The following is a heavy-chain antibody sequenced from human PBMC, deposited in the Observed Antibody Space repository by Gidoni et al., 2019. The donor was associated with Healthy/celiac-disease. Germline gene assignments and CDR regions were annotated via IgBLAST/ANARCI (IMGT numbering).Heavy chain of an antibody. Sequence: VQLVESGGGLVKPGGSLRLSCAASGFTFSSYSMNWVRQAPGKGLEWVSSISSSSSYIYYADSVKGRFTISRDNAKNSLYLQMNSLRAEDTAVYYCARAIGDSSGDDYWGQGTLVTVSS. J-gene: IGHJ4*02. CDR1: GFTFSSYS. CDR2: ISSSSSYI. V-gene: IGHV3-21*01. D-gene: IGHD3-22*01. CDR3: ARAIGDSSGDDY.